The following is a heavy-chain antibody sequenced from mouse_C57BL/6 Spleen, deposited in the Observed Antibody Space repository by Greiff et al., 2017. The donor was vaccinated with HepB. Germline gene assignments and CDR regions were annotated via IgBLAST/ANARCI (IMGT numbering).Heavy chain of an antibody. V-gene: IGHV1-82*01. CDR3: ARDYDYEEGAWFAY. CDR2: IYPGDGDT. Sequence: LQESGPELVKPGASVKISCKASGYAFSSSWMNWVKQRPGKGLEWIGRIYPGDGDTNYNGKFKGKATLTADKSSSTAYMQLSSLTSEDSAVYFCARDYDYEEGAWFAYWGQGTLVTVSA. D-gene: IGHD2-4*01. J-gene: IGHJ3*01. CDR1: GYAFSSSW.